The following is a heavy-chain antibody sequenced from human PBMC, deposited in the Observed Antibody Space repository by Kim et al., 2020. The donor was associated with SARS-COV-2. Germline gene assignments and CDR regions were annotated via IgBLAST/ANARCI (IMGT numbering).Heavy chain of an antibody. CDR2: IIPIFGTA. J-gene: IGHJ4*02. CDR3: ASIHDYIWGSYRYPFDY. CDR1: GGTFSSYA. D-gene: IGHD3-16*02. Sequence: SVKVSCKASGGTFSSYAISWVRQAPGQGLEWMGGIIPIFGTANYAQKFQGRVTITADESTSTAYMELSSLRSEDTAVYYCASIHDYIWGSYRYPFDYWGQGTPVTVSS. V-gene: IGHV1-69*13.